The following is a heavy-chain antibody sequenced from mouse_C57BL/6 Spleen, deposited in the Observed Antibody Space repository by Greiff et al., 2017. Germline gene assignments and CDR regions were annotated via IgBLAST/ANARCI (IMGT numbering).Heavy chain of an antibody. CDR2: IRNKANGYTT. CDR1: GFTFTGYY. CDR3: ARSDYDYAMDY. Sequence: EVLLVESGAGLVQPGGSLSLSCAASGFTFTGYYMSWVRQPPGKALEWLGFIRNKANGYTTEYNASVKGRFTISRDNSQSILYLQMNALRAEDSATYYCARSDYDYAMDYWGQGTSVTVSS. D-gene: IGHD2-4*01. J-gene: IGHJ4*01. V-gene: IGHV7-3*01.